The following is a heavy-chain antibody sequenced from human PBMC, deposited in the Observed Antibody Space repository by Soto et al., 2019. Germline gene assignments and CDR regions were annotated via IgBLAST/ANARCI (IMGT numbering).Heavy chain of an antibody. CDR2: ITADGGT. CDR3: APHVSCSGGSCQYDAFAI. CDR1: GFTVSSHA. J-gene: IGHJ3*02. D-gene: IGHD2-15*01. V-gene: IGHV3-23*01. Sequence: EVQVLESGGGLVQPGGSLRLSCEGSGFTVSSHAMTWIRQAPGKGPEWVSTITADGGTYHADSVKGRFAMSRDTSESTLYLQMNSLGAEDTAAYYCAPHVSCSGGSCQYDAFAIRGQGTMVTVSS.